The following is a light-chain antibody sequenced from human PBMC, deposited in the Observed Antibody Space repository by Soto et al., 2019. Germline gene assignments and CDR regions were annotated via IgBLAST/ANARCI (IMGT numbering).Light chain of an antibody. V-gene: IGKV3-11*01. CDR3: QQRSNLIT. CDR1: QSVSVY. J-gene: IGKJ4*01. Sequence: EIVLTQSPATLSVSPGERATLSCRASQSVSVYLDWYQQKSCQAPRLLIFDASKRATGIPDRFSGSGSGTDFTHTISSLEPEDFAVYYCQQRSNLITFGGGTKVDI. CDR2: DAS.